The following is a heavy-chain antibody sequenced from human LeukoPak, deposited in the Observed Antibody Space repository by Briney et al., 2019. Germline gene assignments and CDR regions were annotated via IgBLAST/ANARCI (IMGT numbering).Heavy chain of an antibody. CDR3: DGADF. Sequence: PGGSLILSCAASGFTFNTYSMNWARQAPGKGLEWVSTISDSGGGTYYADSVKGRFTISRDNSKNTLYLQMNSLRADDTAVYYCDGADFWGQGTLVTVS. CDR1: GFTFNTYS. V-gene: IGHV3-23*01. CDR2: ISDSGGGT. J-gene: IGHJ4*02.